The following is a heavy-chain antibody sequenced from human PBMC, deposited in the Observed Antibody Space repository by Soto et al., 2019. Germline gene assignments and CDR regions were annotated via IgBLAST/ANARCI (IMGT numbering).Heavy chain of an antibody. CDR2: IYYSGST. D-gene: IGHD3-3*01. Sequence: SETLSLTCTVSGGSISSYDWSWIRQPPGKGLEWIGYIYYSGSTNYNPSLKSRVTISVDTSKNQFSMKLSSVTAADTAVYYCARGSRAPYYDFWSGFAKGVRNYYYMDVWGKGTTVTVSS. CDR1: GGSISSYD. V-gene: IGHV4-59*08. CDR3: ARGSRAPYYDFWSGFAKGVRNYYYMDV. J-gene: IGHJ6*03.